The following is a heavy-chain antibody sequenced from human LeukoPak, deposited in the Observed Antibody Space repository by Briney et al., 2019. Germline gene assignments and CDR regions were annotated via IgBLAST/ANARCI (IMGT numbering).Heavy chain of an antibody. CDR2: ISAYNGNT. J-gene: IGHJ4*02. V-gene: IGHV1-18*01. CDR1: GYTFTSHG. CDR3: TRGDRLVERGLIGHCDY. Sequence: ASVKVSCQASGYTFTSHGFTWVRQAPGQGLEWMGWISAYNGNTNYAEKLQSRVAMTTDTSTNTAYMERRSLTSDGTAVYFCTRGDRLVERGLIGHCDYWGQGTLLTVSS. D-gene: IGHD3-10*01.